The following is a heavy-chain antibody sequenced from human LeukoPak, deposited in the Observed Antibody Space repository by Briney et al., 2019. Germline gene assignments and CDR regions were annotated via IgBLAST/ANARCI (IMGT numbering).Heavy chain of an antibody. CDR2: ISYDGSNK. J-gene: IGHJ4*02. Sequence: PGGSLNLSCAASGFTFSSYGIHWVRPAPGKGLEWMAVISYDGSNKYYADSVKGRFTISRDNSKNTVYLQMNSLRAEDSAVYYCAKDSGVGYEAPDCWGQGTLVTVSS. CDR3: AKDSGVGYEAPDC. CDR1: GFTFSSYG. V-gene: IGHV3-30*18. D-gene: IGHD5-12*01.